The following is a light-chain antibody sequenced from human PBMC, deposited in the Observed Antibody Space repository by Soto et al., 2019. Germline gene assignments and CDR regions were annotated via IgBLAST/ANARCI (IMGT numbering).Light chain of an antibody. CDR2: GAS. J-gene: IGKJ1*01. CDR1: QSVSSSY. V-gene: IGKV3-20*01. Sequence: EIVLTQSPGTLSLSPGERATLSCRASQSVSSSYLAWYQQKPGQGPRLLIYGASRRATGIPDKFSGSGSGTDFTLTISRLEPEDFAVYYCQQYGSSPPTFGQGTKVEIK. CDR3: QQYGSSPPT.